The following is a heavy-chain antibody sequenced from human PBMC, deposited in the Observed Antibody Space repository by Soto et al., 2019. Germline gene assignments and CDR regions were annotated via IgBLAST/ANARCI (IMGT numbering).Heavy chain of an antibody. CDR3: ARDRQAVPGVKIGGGYFDS. D-gene: IGHD3-10*01. Sequence: SPTLSLTCAISGDSVSSNIAAWNWISQVPSRGLEWLGRTYYKSQWYYDYAVSVKSRITIDPDTSEYQFSMQLNSVSPEDTAVHYCARDRQAVPGVKIGGGYFDSWGQGTLVTVAS. CDR2: TYYKSQWYY. J-gene: IGHJ4*02. CDR1: GDSVSSNIAA. V-gene: IGHV6-1*01.